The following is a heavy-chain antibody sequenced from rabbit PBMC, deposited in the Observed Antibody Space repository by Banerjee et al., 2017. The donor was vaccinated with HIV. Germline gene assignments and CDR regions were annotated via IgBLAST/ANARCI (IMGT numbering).Heavy chain of an antibody. J-gene: IGHJ4*01. Sequence: QSLEESGGDLVKPGASLTLTCTAPGFTLSSYWICWVRQAPGKGLEWIACINAESGGSTCYPSWAKGRFTISRTSSTTVTLQMTSLTVADTATYFCAKDRGYGSAMFNSWGQGTLVTVS. V-gene: IGHV1S40*01. CDR3: AKDRGYGSAMFNS. CDR1: GFTLSSYW. D-gene: IGHD5-1*01. CDR2: INAESGGST.